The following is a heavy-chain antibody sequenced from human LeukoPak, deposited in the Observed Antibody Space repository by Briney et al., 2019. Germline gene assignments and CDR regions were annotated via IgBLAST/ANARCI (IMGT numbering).Heavy chain of an antibody. Sequence: SETPSLTCTVSGGSIGSYYWSWFRQPPGKGLEWIGYIYYSGSTNYNPSLKSRVTISVDTSKNQFSLKLSSVTAADTAVYYCARDLGWLRAFDIWGQGTMVTVSS. CDR3: ARDLGWLRAFDI. CDR2: IYYSGST. V-gene: IGHV4-59*01. CDR1: GGSIGSYY. D-gene: IGHD5-12*01. J-gene: IGHJ3*02.